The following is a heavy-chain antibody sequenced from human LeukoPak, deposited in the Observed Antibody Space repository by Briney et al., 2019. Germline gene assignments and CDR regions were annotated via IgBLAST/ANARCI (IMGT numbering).Heavy chain of an antibody. D-gene: IGHD3-3*01. Sequence: PSETLSLTCAVSGDSISSSNWWSWVRQPPGKGLEWIGEIYHSGITNYNPSLKSRVTISVDKFKNQFSLSLTSVTAADAAVYYCAMESPFRLDYWGQGTLVTVSS. CDR3: AMESPFRLDY. V-gene: IGHV4-4*02. J-gene: IGHJ4*02. CDR2: IYHSGIT. CDR1: GDSISSSNW.